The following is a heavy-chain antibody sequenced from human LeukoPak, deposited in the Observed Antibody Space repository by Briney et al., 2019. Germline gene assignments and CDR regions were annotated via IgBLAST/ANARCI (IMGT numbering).Heavy chain of an antibody. CDR1: GGSFSGYY. V-gene: IGHV4-34*01. J-gene: IGHJ5*02. CDR2: INHSGST. Sequence: SETLSLTCAVYGGSFSGYYWSWIRQPPGKGLERIGEINHSGSTNYNPSLKSRVTISVDTSKNQFSLKLSSVTAADTAVYYCARGYWQWLVTYNWFDPWGQGTLVTVSS. D-gene: IGHD6-19*01. CDR3: ARGYWQWLVTYNWFDP.